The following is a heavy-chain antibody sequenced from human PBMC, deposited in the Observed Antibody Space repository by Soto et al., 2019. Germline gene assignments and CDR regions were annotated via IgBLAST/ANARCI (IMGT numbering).Heavy chain of an antibody. V-gene: IGHV4-4*02. Sequence: PSETLSLTCAVSGGSISSSNWWSWVRQPPGKGLEWIGEIYHSGSTNYNPSLKSRVTISVDKSKNQFSLKLSSVTAADTAVYYCAKVRAWYYDSSGYYYFDYWGQGTLVTVSS. CDR1: GGSISSSNW. J-gene: IGHJ4*02. CDR3: AKVRAWYYDSSGYYYFDY. D-gene: IGHD3-22*01. CDR2: IYHSGST.